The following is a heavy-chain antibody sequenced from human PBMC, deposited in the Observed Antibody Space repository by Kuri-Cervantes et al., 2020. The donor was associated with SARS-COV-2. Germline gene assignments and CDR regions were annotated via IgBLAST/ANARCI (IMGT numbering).Heavy chain of an antibody. CDR3: ARVPQGVAGSAFDI. CDR2: IYYSGST. CDR1: GGSISSSSYY. Sequence: GSLRLSCTVSGGSISSSSYYWGWIRQPPGKGLEWIGYIYYSGSTNYNPSLKSRVTISVDTSKNQFSLKLSSVTAADTAVYYCARVPQGVAGSAFDIWGQGTMVTVSS. V-gene: IGHV4-61*05. D-gene: IGHD6-19*01. J-gene: IGHJ3*02.